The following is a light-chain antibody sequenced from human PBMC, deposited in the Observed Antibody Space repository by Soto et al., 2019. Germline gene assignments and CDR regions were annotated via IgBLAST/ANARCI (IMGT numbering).Light chain of an antibody. CDR2: GAS. CDR1: QSVSSSY. V-gene: IGKV3-20*01. J-gene: IGKJ1*01. CDR3: QQYGSSPPWT. Sequence: EVVLTQSPGTLSLCPGERATLSCRAIQSVSSSYLAWYQQKPGQAPRLLIYGASTRATGIPARFSGSGSGTEFTLTISSLQSEDFAVYYCQQYGSSPPWTFGQGTKVDIK.